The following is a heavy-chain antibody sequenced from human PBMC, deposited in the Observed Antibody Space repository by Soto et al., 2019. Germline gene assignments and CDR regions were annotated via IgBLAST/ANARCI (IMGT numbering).Heavy chain of an antibody. Sequence: QVQLQESGPGLVKPSETLSLTCSVSGGSVSNASLYCTWIRQAPGTGLEYIGDIFYTGVTNYNPSLSSRVTISLDTSKNHFSLKLNSMTAADTAVYYCVRVLDSSWYADLWGRGTLVTVSS. CDR1: GGSVSNASLY. CDR2: IFYTGVT. D-gene: IGHD3-22*01. V-gene: IGHV4-61*03. J-gene: IGHJ2*01. CDR3: VRVLDSSWYADL.